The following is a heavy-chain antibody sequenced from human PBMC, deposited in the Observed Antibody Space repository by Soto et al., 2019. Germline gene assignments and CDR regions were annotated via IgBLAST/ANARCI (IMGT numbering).Heavy chain of an antibody. D-gene: IGHD3-22*01. CDR2: INPNSGGT. CDR1: GYTFTGYY. J-gene: IGHJ4*02. V-gene: IGHV1-2*04. Sequence: ASVKVSCKASGYTFTGYYMHWVRQAPGQGLEWMGWINPNSGGTNYAQKFQGWVTMTRDTSISTAYMELSRLRSDDTAVYYCARDHPSSGYYSFDYWGQGTLVTVSS. CDR3: ARDHPSSGYYSFDY.